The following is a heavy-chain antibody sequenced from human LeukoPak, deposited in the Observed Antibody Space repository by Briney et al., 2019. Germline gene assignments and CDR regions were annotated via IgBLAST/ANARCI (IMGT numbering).Heavy chain of an antibody. D-gene: IGHD5-24*01. J-gene: IGHJ3*02. Sequence: GASVKVSCKASGYTFSNYNIHWVRQAPGQGLEWMGIVNPSGDSTNYARNFQGRVTMTGDTSTSTVYMELSSLRSEDTAVYYCARVRDGYNDAYDIWGQGTMVTVPS. CDR1: GYTFSNYN. CDR3: ARVRDGYNDAYDI. CDR2: VNPSGDST. V-gene: IGHV1-46*01.